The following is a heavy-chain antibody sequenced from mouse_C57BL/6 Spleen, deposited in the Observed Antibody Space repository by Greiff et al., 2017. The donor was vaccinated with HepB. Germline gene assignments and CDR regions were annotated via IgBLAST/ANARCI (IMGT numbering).Heavy chain of an antibody. J-gene: IGHJ2*01. CDR2: IYPGDGDT. CDR3: ARATVVATHYFDY. Sequence: VQLQQSGPELVKPGASVKISCKASGYAFSSSWMNWVKQRPGKGLEWIGRIYPGDGDTNYNGKFKGKATLTADKSSSTAYMQLSSLTSEDSAVYFCARATVVATHYFDYWGQGTTLIVSS. CDR1: GYAFSSSW. V-gene: IGHV1-82*01. D-gene: IGHD1-1*01.